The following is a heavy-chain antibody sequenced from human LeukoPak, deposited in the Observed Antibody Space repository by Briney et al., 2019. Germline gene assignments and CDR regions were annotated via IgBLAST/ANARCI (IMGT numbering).Heavy chain of an antibody. Sequence: ASVKVSCKTSGYTFTNYYIHWVRQAPGQGLEWMGRIDPNNGGTKSAKNFQGRVTMTRDTSISTAYMALSGLRSDDTAVYYCASLYDIVGTTVDYWGQGTLVTVSS. CDR2: IDPNNGGT. CDR1: GYTFTNYY. D-gene: IGHD1-26*01. V-gene: IGHV1-2*06. CDR3: ASLYDIVGTTVDY. J-gene: IGHJ4*02.